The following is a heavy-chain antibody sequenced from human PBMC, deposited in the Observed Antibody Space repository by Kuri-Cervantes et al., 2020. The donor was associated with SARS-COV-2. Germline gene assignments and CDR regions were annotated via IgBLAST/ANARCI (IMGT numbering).Heavy chain of an antibody. CDR2: ISYDGSNK. Sequence: GESLKISCAASGFTFSSHGMHWVRQAPGKGLEWVAVISYDGSNKYYADSVKGRFTISRDNSKNTLYLQMNSLRAEDTAVYYCAKGGYSYGYAGHFDYWGQGTLVTVSS. CDR3: AKGGYSYGYAGHFDY. V-gene: IGHV3-30*18. CDR1: GFTFSSHG. J-gene: IGHJ4*02. D-gene: IGHD5-18*01.